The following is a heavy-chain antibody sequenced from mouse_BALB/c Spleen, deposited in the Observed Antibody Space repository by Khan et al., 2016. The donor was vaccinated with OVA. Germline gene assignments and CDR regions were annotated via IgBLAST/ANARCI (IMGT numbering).Heavy chain of an antibody. CDR2: IYPGGDNT. D-gene: IGHD1-1*01. CDR3: AKGGYYGNSLFDY. V-gene: IGHV1-84*02. Sequence: VQLQESGPELVKPGASVKISCEASGYAFTDYYITWVKETPGQGLEWVAEIYPGGDNTKYHEKFKGLATMTGDTTSSTAYMQLSSLTSENTAVYFCAKGGYYGNSLFDYWGQGTTLTVSS. CDR1: GYAFTDYY. J-gene: IGHJ2*01.